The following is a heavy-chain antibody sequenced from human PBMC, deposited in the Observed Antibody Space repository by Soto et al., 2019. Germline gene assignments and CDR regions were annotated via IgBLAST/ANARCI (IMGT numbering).Heavy chain of an antibody. Sequence: QVQLVQSGAEVKKPGASVKVSCKASGYTFTSYDINWVRQATGQGLEWMGWMNPNSGNTGYAQKFQGRVTMTRNTARSTAYMGMSSLRSDATAVYYCASESVYGSGRFHVYYYGMDVWGQGTTVTVSS. V-gene: IGHV1-8*01. CDR1: GYTFTSYD. D-gene: IGHD3-10*01. J-gene: IGHJ6*02. CDR3: ASESVYGSGRFHVYYYGMDV. CDR2: MNPNSGNT.